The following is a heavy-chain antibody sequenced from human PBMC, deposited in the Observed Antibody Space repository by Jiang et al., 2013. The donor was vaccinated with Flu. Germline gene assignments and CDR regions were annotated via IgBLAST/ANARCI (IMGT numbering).Heavy chain of an antibody. Sequence: QLLESGGGLVQPGGSLRLSCAASGFTFSSYAMSWVRQAPGKGLEWVSAISGSGDSTYYADSVKGRFTISRDNSKNTLYLQMNSLSAEDTAVYYCAKKEQYQLQVLDYFDSWGQGTLVTVSS. CDR3: AKKEQYQLQVLDYFDS. D-gene: IGHD2-2*01. V-gene: IGHV3-23*01. CDR2: ISGSGDST. J-gene: IGHJ4*02. CDR1: GFTFSSYA.